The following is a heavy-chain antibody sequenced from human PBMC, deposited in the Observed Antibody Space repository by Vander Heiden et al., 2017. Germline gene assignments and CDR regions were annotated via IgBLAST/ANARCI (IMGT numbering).Heavy chain of an antibody. Sequence: QVQLVQSGAEVKKPGASVKVSCKASGYISTSYYIHWVRQAPGQGLEWMGIFSPRGGAISYAHKFQGRVTMTRDTSTSTVYLEMSSLRSDDTAVYYCARADFDWFDPWGQGTLVTVSS. J-gene: IGHJ5*02. CDR2: FSPRGGAI. CDR3: ARADFDWFDP. D-gene: IGHD3-3*01. CDR1: GYISTSYY. V-gene: IGHV1-46*01.